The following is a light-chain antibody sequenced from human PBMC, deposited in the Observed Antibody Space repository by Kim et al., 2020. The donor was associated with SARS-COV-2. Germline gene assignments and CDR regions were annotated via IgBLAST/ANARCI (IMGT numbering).Light chain of an antibody. J-gene: IGLJ3*02. CDR3: QSRDNSGNRWV. CDR1: SLRSNY. Sequence: SSELTQDPAVSVALGQTVRITCQGDSLRSNYVSWYQQKSGQAPLLVIYGQNNRPSGIPDRVSGSSSGNTASLTITGAQAEDEADYYCQSRDNSGNRWVFGGGTQLTVL. CDR2: GQN. V-gene: IGLV3-19*01.